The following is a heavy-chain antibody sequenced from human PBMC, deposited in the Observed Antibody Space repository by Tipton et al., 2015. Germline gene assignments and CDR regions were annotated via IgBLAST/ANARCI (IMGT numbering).Heavy chain of an antibody. CDR1: GGSTSSSSYY. CDR3: ASPSLPHDRGDYYFQS. CDR2: LYFSGST. D-gene: IGHD2-21*02. J-gene: IGHJ4*02. Sequence: TLSLTCTVSGGSTSSSSYYWAWIRQPPGKGLEWIGSLYFSGSTYYNPSLKSRVTISIDRFKNQFSLKLSSVTAADTAVYYYASPSLPHDRGDYYFQSWGQGSLVTVSS. V-gene: IGHV4-39*01.